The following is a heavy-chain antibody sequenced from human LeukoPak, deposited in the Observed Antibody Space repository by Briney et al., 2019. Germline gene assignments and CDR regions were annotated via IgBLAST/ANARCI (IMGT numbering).Heavy chain of an antibody. D-gene: IGHD5-24*01. CDR1: GYSFSNEW. Sequence: GESLKISCKASGYSFSNEWIGWVRQVPGKGLEWMGIIYPGDSDTRYSPSLQGQVTISADKSINTAFLQWSSLGASDTAIYFCARQRPGYISDAFDIWGQGTRVTVSA. CDR3: ARQRPGYISDAFDI. CDR2: IYPGDSDT. V-gene: IGHV5-51*01. J-gene: IGHJ3*02.